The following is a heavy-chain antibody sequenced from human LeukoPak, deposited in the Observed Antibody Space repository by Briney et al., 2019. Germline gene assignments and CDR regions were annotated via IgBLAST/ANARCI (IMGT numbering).Heavy chain of an antibody. CDR1: GFTFSSYE. Sequence: GGSLRLSCAASGFTFSSYEMNWVRQAPGKGLEWVSYISSSGSTIYYADSVMGRFTISRDNAKNSLYLQMNSLRAEDTAVYYCARSGAAVAFDIWGQGTMVTVSS. D-gene: IGHD7-27*01. V-gene: IGHV3-48*03. J-gene: IGHJ3*02. CDR3: ARSGAAVAFDI. CDR2: ISSSGSTI.